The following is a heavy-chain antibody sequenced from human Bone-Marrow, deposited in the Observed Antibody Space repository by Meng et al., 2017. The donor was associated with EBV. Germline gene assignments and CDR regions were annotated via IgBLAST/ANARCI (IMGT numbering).Heavy chain of an antibody. CDR2: IHGYSANT. Sequence: QIQLVQSGGEVQKPGASVGVSFKTSGYTFSSFTLNWVRQVPGQGFEWVGWIHGYSANTHYAQKFHDRVNMSTDTSTDTSYMELKNLRPDDTAIYYCVRFSNYVLDHWGQGTLVTVSS. CDR1: GYTFSSFT. CDR3: VRFSNYVLDH. J-gene: IGHJ4*02. V-gene: IGHV1-18*01. D-gene: IGHD3-10*01.